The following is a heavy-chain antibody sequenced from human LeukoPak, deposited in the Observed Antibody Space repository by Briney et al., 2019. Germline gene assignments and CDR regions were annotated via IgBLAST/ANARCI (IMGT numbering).Heavy chain of an antibody. CDR3: ARADYDFWSGYSTTFDY. V-gene: IGHV1-18*01. D-gene: IGHD3-3*01. J-gene: IGHJ4*02. Sequence: ASVKVSCKASGYTFTSYGISWVRQAPGHGLEWMGWISAYNSNTNYAQKLQGRVTMTTDTSTSTAYMELRSLRSDDTAVYYCARADYDFWSGYSTTFDYWGQGTLVTVSS. CDR2: ISAYNSNT. CDR1: GYTFTSYG.